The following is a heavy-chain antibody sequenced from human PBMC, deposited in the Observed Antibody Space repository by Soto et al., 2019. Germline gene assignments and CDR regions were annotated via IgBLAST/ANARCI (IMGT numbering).Heavy chain of an antibody. D-gene: IGHD4-4*01. Sequence: GASVQVSCKACGGTLSCYAISRGRQDPGQGIEWMGGIIPICGTTIYAQKFQGRVTITADESTSTAYMELSRLRSEDTAVYYSARDCACCKSKLLQCGAQASYGMDTLGQGTTVNVSS. CDR3: ARDCACCKSKLLQCGAQASYGMDT. CDR1: GGTLSCYA. V-gene: IGHV1-69*13. CDR2: IIPICGTT. J-gene: IGHJ6*02.